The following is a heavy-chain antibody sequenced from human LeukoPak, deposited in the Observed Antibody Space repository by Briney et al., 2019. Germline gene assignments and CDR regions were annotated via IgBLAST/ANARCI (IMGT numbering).Heavy chain of an antibody. CDR1: GFTFSSYG. V-gene: IGHV3-30*18. J-gene: IGHJ5*02. CDR2: ISYDGSNK. CDR3: AKWDQGPGVATRWFDP. Sequence: PGGSLRLSCAAPGFTFSSYGMHWVRQAPGKGLEWVAVISYDGSNKYYADSVKGRFTISRDNSKNTLYLQMNSLRAEDTAVYYCAKWDQGPGVATRWFDPWGQGTLVTVSS. D-gene: IGHD2-15*01.